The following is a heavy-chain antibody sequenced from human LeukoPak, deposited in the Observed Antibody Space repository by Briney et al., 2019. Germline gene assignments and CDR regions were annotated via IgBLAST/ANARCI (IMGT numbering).Heavy chain of an antibody. Sequence: SETLSLTCTVSGGSISSYYWSWIRQPPGKGLEWIGYIYYSGTTNYNPSLKSRVTMSVDTSKNQFSLKLSSVTAADTAVYYCARGSSRLSGYSSSWGQGTLVTVSS. CDR3: ARGSSRLSGYSSS. CDR1: GGSISSYY. CDR2: IYYSGTT. V-gene: IGHV4-59*12. J-gene: IGHJ4*02. D-gene: IGHD5-18*01.